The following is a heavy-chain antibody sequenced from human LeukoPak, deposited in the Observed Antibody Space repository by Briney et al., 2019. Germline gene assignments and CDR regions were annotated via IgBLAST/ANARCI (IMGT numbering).Heavy chain of an antibody. V-gene: IGHV1-18*01. CDR3: ARARYCSSTSCYDYYYYGMDV. D-gene: IGHD2-2*01. CDR1: GYTFTSYG. Sequence: GASVKVSCKASGYTFTSYGISWVRQAPGQGLEWMGWISAYNGNTNYAQKLQGRDTMTTDTSTSTAYMELRSLRSDDTAVYYCARARYCSSTSCYDYYYYGMDVWGQGTTVTVSS. CDR2: ISAYNGNT. J-gene: IGHJ6*02.